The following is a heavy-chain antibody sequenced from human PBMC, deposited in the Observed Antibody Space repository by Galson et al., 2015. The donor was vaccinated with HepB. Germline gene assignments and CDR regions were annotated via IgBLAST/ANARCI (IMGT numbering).Heavy chain of an antibody. Sequence: SVKVSCKASGYTFTSYGISWVRQAPGQGLEWMGWISAYNGNTNYAQKLQGRVTMTTDTSTSTAYMELRSLRSDDTAVYYCARDRGPTYYDFGSAPSGLSMDVWGQGTTVTVSS. CDR3: ARDRGPTYYDFGSAPSGLSMDV. CDR2: ISAYNGNT. V-gene: IGHV1-18*01. CDR1: GYTFTSYG. D-gene: IGHD3-3*01. J-gene: IGHJ6*02.